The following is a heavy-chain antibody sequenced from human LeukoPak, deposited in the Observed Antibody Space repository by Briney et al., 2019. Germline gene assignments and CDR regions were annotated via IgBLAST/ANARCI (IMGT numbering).Heavy chain of an antibody. V-gene: IGHV1-18*01. J-gene: IGHJ6*03. Sequence: ASAKVSCKASGYTVTSYGIGWVRQAPGQGLESMGWISSYNGNAKYAQKFQDRVTMTTDTSTSTVYMELSSLRSEDTAVYYCARRGWAYCGGDCYYYYMDVWGKGTTVTVSS. CDR3: ARRGWAYCGGDCYYYYMDV. CDR1: GYTVTSYG. D-gene: IGHD2-21*01. CDR2: ISSYNGNA.